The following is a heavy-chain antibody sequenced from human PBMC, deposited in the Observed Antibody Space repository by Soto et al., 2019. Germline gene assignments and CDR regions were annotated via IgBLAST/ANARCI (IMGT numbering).Heavy chain of an antibody. D-gene: IGHD6-6*01. CDR1: GYTFSNYA. J-gene: IGHJ5*02. Sequence: GPPVKVSCKASGYTFSNYATHWVRQAPGQRLEWMGWINAGNGKTKYSQNFQGRVTITRDTSASTAYMELSSLRSEDTAVYYCARIHSSSTRCFDPWGQGTLVTVSS. CDR2: INAGNGKT. CDR3: ARIHSSSTRCFDP. V-gene: IGHV1-3*01.